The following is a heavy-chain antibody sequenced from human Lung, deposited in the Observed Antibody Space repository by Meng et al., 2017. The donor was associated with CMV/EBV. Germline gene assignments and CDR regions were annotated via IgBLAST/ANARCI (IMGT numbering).Heavy chain of an antibody. Sequence: SCEASGFTFTNYLVTWVRQAPGKGLAWVAIINQDGGEKYYVDSVKGRFTISRDNAKNSVHLQMNSLRDEDTAVYYCARDLKSNAGHDYWGQGTLVTVSS. CDR3: ARDLKSNAGHDY. D-gene: IGHD3-3*01. CDR1: GFTFTNYL. CDR2: INQDGGEK. J-gene: IGHJ4*02. V-gene: IGHV3-7*01.